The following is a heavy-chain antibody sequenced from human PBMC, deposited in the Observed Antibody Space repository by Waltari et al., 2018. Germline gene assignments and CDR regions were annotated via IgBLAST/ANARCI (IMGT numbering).Heavy chain of an antibody. D-gene: IGHD2-21*02. J-gene: IGHJ3*02. CDR2: IYTSGST. CDR3: ARECGGDCLDAFDI. Sequence: QVQLQESGPGLVKPSQTLSLTCTVSGGPISSVSYYWSGIRQPAGKGLEWIGRIYTSGSTNYNPSLKSRVTISVDTSKNQFSLKLSSVTAADTAVYYCARECGGDCLDAFDIWGQGTMVTVSS. CDR1: GGPISSVSYY. V-gene: IGHV4-61*02.